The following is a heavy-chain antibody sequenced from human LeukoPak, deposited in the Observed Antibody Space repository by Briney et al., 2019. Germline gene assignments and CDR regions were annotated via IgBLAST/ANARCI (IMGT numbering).Heavy chain of an antibody. CDR2: IYYSGST. D-gene: IGHD6-13*01. J-gene: IGHJ5*02. V-gene: IGHV4-59*01. CDR1: GGSISSYY. Sequence: SETLSLTCTVSGGSISSYYWSWIRQPPGKGLEWIGYIYYSGSTNYNPSLKSRVTISVGTSKNQFSLKLSSVTAADTAVYYCARSPSLLIYSSSPGDWFDPWGQGTLVTVSS. CDR3: ARSPSLLIYSSSPGDWFDP.